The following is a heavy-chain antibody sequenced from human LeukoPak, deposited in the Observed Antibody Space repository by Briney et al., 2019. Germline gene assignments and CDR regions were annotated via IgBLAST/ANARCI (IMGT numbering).Heavy chain of an antibody. CDR3: ARSLVVVKAFDI. D-gene: IGHD2-15*01. Sequence: ASVKVSCKASGYTFTGYYMHWVRQAPGQGLEWMGWINPNSGGTNYAQKFQGRVTMTRDTSISTAYMELSRLRSDDTAVYYCARSLVVVKAFDIWGQGTMVTGSS. CDR1: GYTFTGYY. J-gene: IGHJ3*02. V-gene: IGHV1-2*02. CDR2: INPNSGGT.